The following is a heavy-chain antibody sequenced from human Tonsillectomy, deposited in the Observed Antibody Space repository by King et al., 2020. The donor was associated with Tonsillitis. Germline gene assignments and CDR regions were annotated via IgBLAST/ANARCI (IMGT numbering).Heavy chain of an antibody. J-gene: IGHJ6*03. CDR3: TSAFCSSSTCPYYYYYMDI. CDR2: ISDSGDTT. D-gene: IGHD2-2*01. V-gene: IGHV3-23*04. CDR1: GFTFRSYP. Sequence: EVQLVESGGGLVQPGGSLRLSCAASGFTFRSYPMAWVRQAPGKGLEWVSTISDSGDTTHYADSVKGRFTLSRDNSENTLSLQMNSLRAEDTAIYYCTSAFCSSSTCPYYYYYMDIWGKGTTVTVSS.